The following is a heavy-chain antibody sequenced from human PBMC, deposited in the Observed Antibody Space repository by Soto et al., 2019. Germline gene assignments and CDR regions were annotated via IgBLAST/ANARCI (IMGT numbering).Heavy chain of an antibody. CDR2: ISYDGSNK. CDR1: GFTFSSYG. CDR3: AKEGAIAVAGPSGFDY. D-gene: IGHD6-19*01. Sequence: QVQLVESGGGVVQPGRSLRLSCAASGFTFSSYGMHWVRQAPGKGLEWVAVISYDGSNKYYADSVKGRFTISRDNSKNTLYLQMNSLRAEDTAVYYCAKEGAIAVAGPSGFDYWGQGTLVTVSS. V-gene: IGHV3-30*18. J-gene: IGHJ4*02.